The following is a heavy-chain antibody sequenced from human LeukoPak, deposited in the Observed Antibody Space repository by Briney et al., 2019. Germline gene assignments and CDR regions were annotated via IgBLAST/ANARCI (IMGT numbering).Heavy chain of an antibody. J-gene: IGHJ4*02. Sequence: GGSLRLSCAASEFTFSSYSMNWVRQAPGEGLEWVSYITNSGNSKSYADSVKGRFTISRDNTKNSLYLQMNGLRAEDTAVYYCARTRSSGYLIFDCWGQGSLVTVSS. V-gene: IGHV3-48*01. CDR1: EFTFSSYS. CDR3: ARTRSSGYLIFDC. D-gene: IGHD3-22*01. CDR2: ITNSGNSK.